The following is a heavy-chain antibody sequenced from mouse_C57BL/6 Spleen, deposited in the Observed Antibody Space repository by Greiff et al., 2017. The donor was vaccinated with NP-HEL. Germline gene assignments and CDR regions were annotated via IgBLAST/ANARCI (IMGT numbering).Heavy chain of an antibody. CDR1: GFTFSDYG. Sequence: EVMLVESGGGLVKPGGSLKLSCAASGFTFSDYGMHWVRQAPEKGLEWVAYISSGSSTIYYADTVKGRFTISRDNAKNTLFLQMTSMSSEDTAMYYCARTGSISYWYFDVWGTGTTVTVSS. J-gene: IGHJ1*03. D-gene: IGHD1-1*01. CDR3: ARTGSISYWYFDV. V-gene: IGHV5-17*01. CDR2: ISSGSSTI.